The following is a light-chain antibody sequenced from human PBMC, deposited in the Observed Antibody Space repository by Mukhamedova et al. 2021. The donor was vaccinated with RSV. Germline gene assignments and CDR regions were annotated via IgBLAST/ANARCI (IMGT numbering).Light chain of an antibody. V-gene: IGKV1-9*01. CDR2: SAS. CDR3: QHHNNYPYS. CDR1: QAISNN. J-gene: IGKJ2*01. Sequence: QAISNNVAWYQQKPGEAPKLLISSASTLQSGVPSRFSGSGSGTDFTLTVSSLQPEDVATYYCQHHNNYPYSFGQGTKVDIK.